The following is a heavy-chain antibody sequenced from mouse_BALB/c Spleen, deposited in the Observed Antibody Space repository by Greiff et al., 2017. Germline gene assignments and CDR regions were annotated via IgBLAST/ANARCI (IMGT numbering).Heavy chain of an antibody. J-gene: IGHJ4*01. CDR1: GYSITSDYA. CDR2: ISYSGST. CDR3: ARWKGYAMDY. Sequence: DVQLQESGPGLVKPSQSLSLTCTVTGYSITSDYAWNWIRQFPGNKLEWMGYISYSGSTSYNPSLKSRISITRDTSKNQFFLQLNSVTTEDTATYYCARWKGYAMDYWGQGTSVTVSS. V-gene: IGHV3-2*02.